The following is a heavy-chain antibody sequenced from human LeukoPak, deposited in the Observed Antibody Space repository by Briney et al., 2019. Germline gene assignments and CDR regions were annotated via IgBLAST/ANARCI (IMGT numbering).Heavy chain of an antibody. CDR3: AKDPMRSSWYGYYFDY. CDR2: ISGSGGST. D-gene: IGHD6-13*01. J-gene: IGHJ4*02. CDR1: GFTFSGSA. Sequence: GGSLRLSCAASGFTFSGSAMSWVRQAPGKGLEWVSSISGSGGSTYYADSVKGRFTISRDNSKNTQYLQMNSLRAEDTAVYYCAKDPMRSSWYGYYFDYWGQGTLVTVSS. V-gene: IGHV3-23*01.